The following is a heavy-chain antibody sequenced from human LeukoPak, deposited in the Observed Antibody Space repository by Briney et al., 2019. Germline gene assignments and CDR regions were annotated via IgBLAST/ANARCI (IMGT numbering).Heavy chain of an antibody. J-gene: IGHJ4*02. CDR3: AKDGQYIVVVVAETTSFYFDY. D-gene: IGHD2-15*01. Sequence: PGGSLRLSCAASGFTFSSYAMSWVRQAPGKGLEWVSAISGSGGSTYYADSVKGRFTISRDNSKNTLYLQMNSLRAEDTAVYYCAKDGQYIVVVVAETTSFYFDYWGQGTLVTVSS. CDR1: GFTFSSYA. V-gene: IGHV3-23*01. CDR2: ISGSGGST.